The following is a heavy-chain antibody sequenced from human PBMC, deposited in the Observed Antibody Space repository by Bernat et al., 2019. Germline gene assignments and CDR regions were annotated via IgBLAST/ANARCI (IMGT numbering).Heavy chain of an antibody. D-gene: IGHD2-15*01. J-gene: IGHJ4*02. CDR1: GFTFSSYG. Sequence: QVQLVESGGGVVQPGRSLRLSCAASGFTFSSYGMHWVRQAPGKGLEWVAVIWYDGSNKYYAESVKGRFTITRDNSKNTLSLQMNSLRAEDTAVYYCARAKYCSGGSCYSALDYWGQGTLVTVSS. CDR2: IWYDGSNK. CDR3: ARAKYCSGGSCYSALDY. V-gene: IGHV3-33*01.